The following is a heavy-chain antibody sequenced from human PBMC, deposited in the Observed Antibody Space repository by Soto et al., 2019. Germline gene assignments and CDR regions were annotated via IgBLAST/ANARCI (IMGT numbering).Heavy chain of an antibody. J-gene: IGHJ4*02. CDR2: IYYSGTT. CDR3: ARDHPHSYGVYYFDY. D-gene: IGHD5-18*01. V-gene: IGHV4-59*12. CDR1: GGPISSYY. Sequence: PSETLSLTCTVSGGPISSYYWSWIRQPPGKGLEWIGYIYYSGTTNYNPSLKSRVTISVDTSKNQFSLKLSSVTAADTAVYYCARDHPHSYGVYYFDYWGQGTPVTVS.